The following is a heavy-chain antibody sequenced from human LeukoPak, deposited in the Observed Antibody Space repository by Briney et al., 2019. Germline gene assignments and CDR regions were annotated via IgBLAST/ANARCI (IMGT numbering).Heavy chain of an antibody. CDR3: ASPTGDSYYYYYGMDV. CDR1: GFTFSDYY. CDR2: ISSSGSTI. J-gene: IGHJ6*02. V-gene: IGHV3-11*01. Sequence: GALRLSCAASGFTFSDYYMSWIRQAPGKGLEWVSYISSSGSTIYYADSVKGRFTISRDNAKNSLYLQMNSLRAEDTAVYYCASPTGDSYYYYYGMDVWGQGTTVTVSS. D-gene: IGHD7-27*01.